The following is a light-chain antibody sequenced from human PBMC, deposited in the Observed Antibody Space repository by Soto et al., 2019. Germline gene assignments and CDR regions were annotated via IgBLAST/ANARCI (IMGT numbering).Light chain of an antibody. V-gene: IGLV2-23*02. J-gene: IGLJ1*01. CDR2: EVS. CDR3: CSYAGSSTFYV. Sequence: QSALTQPASVSGSPGQSITISCTGTSSDVGSYNLVSWYQQHPGKAPKLMIYEVSKRPSGVSNRCSGSKSGNTASLPLSGLQAEDEADYYCCSYAGSSTFYVFGTGTKVTV. CDR1: SSDVGSYNL.